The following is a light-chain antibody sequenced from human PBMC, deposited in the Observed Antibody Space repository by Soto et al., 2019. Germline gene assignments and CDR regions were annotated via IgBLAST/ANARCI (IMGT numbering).Light chain of an antibody. CDR2: SNN. Sequence: QSVLTQPPSASGTPGQTVTISCSGSTSNIGNNAVNWYQQFPGTAPKLLISSNNQRPSGVPDRFSGSKSDTSVFLAISGLQSEDEADYYCGAWDDSLRGPVFGGGTKLTVL. CDR3: GAWDDSLRGPV. J-gene: IGLJ2*01. CDR1: TSNIGNNA. V-gene: IGLV1-44*01.